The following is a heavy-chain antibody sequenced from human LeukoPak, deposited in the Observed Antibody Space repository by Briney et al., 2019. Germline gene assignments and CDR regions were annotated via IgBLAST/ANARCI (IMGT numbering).Heavy chain of an antibody. D-gene: IGHD3-9*01. CDR2: IIPIFGTA. CDR3: ARLRYLDY. V-gene: IGHV1-69*06. Sequence: SVKVSCKASGYIFTGYYMRWVRQAPGQGLEWMGGIIPIFGTANYAQKFRGRVTITADKSTRTAYMELSSLRAEDTAVYYCARLRYLDYCGQGTLVTVSS. CDR1: GYIFTGYY. J-gene: IGHJ4*02.